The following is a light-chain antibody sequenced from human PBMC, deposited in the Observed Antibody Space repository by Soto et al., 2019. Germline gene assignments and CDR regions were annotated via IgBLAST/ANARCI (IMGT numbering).Light chain of an antibody. CDR1: QSVSSY. CDR2: DAS. J-gene: IGKJ3*01. V-gene: IGKV3-11*01. Sequence: EIVFTQSPATLSLSPGERATLSCRASQSVSSYLAWYQQKPGQAPRLLIYDASNRATGTPARFSGSGSGTDLTLTISSLEPEDFAVYYCQQRSNWPTSFTFGPGTKVDIK. CDR3: QQRSNWPTSFT.